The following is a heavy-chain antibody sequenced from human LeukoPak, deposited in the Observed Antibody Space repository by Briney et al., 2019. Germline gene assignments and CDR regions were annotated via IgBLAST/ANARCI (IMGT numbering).Heavy chain of an antibody. CDR1: GFIFSSYA. V-gene: IGHV3-23*01. CDR2: ISGSGGST. Sequence: PGGSLRLSCAASGFIFSSYAMRWVRQAPGKGLEWVSAISGSGGSTYYADSVKGRFTISRDNSKNTLYLQMNSLRAEDPAINYCAKDLTDCSGVSCYSDFNYWGQGTLVTVSS. D-gene: IGHD2-15*01. CDR3: AKDLTDCSGVSCYSDFNY. J-gene: IGHJ4*02.